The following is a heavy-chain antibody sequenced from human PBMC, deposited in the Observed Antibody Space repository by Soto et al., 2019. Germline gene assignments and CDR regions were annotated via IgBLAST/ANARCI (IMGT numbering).Heavy chain of an antibody. V-gene: IGHV4-4*07. CDR3: ARGVGRSSWTSFDS. CDR1: GGSISSDY. D-gene: IGHD6-13*01. Sequence: SETLSLTCTVSGGSISSDYWSWIRQPAGKGLEWIGRIYTTENNHYNPSLRSRVSMSLDTSKNQLTLNLSSVTAADTAVYYCARGVGRSSWTSFDSWGQGTLVTVSS. J-gene: IGHJ4*02. CDR2: IYTTENN.